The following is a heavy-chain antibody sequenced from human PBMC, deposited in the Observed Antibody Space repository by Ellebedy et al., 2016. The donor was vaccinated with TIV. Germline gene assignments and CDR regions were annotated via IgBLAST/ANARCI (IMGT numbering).Heavy chain of an antibody. CDR2: ISSSSSYI. CDR1: GFTFSSYS. D-gene: IGHD1-1*01. V-gene: IGHV3-21*01. CDR3: ARAHSGWRGYYGMDV. J-gene: IGHJ6*02. Sequence: GESLKISCAASGFTFSSYSMNWVRQAPGKGLEWVSSISSSSSYIYYADSVKGRFTISRDNAKNSLYLQMNSLRAEDTAVYYCARAHSGWRGYYGMDVWGQGTTVTVSS.